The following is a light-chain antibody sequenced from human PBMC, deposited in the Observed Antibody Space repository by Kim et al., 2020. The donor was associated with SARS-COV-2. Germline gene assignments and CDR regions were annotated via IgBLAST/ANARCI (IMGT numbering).Light chain of an antibody. CDR3: SSWDDILNGIL. V-gene: IGLV1-44*01. CDR1: RSNRRTIP. CDR2: GSD. J-gene: IGLJ2*01. Sequence: GRWDTIYCAGRRSNRRTIPVNGYRRFPGPAPNPLICGSDQRPSGVSDRLSGSRSGTSASLAISGLQSEDGADYYCSSWDDILNGILFGGGTQLTVL.